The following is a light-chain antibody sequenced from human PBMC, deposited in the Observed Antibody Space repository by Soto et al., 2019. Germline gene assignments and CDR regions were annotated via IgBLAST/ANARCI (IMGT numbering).Light chain of an antibody. V-gene: IGKV3-20*01. J-gene: IGKJ2*01. Sequence: EIVLTQSPGTLSLSPGERATLSCRASQSVSSSYLAGYQQKPGQAPRLLIYGASSRATGIPDRFTGSESGTDFTLTISRLEPEDFAVYYCQQYGSVPPYTFGQGTKLEIK. CDR1: QSVSSSY. CDR3: QQYGSVPPYT. CDR2: GAS.